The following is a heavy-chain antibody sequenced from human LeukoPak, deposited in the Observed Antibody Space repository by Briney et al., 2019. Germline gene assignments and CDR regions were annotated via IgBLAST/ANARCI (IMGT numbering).Heavy chain of an antibody. CDR1: GGSISSSNW. D-gene: IGHD1-26*01. J-gene: IGHJ4*02. CDR3: ARIATPGGYFDY. Sequence: TSETLSLTCAVSGGSISSSNWWSWVRQPPGKGLEWIGEIYHSGSTNYNPSLKSRVTISVDKSKNQFSLKLSSVTAADTGVYYCARIATPGGYFDYWGQGTLVTVSS. CDR2: IYHSGST. V-gene: IGHV4-4*02.